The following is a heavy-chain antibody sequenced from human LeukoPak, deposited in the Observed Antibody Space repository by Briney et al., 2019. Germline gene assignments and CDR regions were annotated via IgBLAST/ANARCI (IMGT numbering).Heavy chain of an antibody. CDR2: ISTSDGPT. D-gene: IGHD2-21*02. CDR3: AKELPPRAIRADAFDI. J-gene: IGHJ3*02. V-gene: IGHV3-23*01. Sequence: GGSLRLSCAASGFTFSSYAVSWVRQAPGKGLEWVSTISTSDGPTFYADSVKGHFTISRDNSENTLYLQMNSLRGEDTAIYYCAKELPPRAIRADAFDIWGQGTMVTVSS. CDR1: GFTFSSYA.